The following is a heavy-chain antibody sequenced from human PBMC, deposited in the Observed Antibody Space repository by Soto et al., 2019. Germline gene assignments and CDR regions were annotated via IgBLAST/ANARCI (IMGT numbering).Heavy chain of an antibody. D-gene: IGHD6-6*01. CDR2: IYHSGST. J-gene: IGHJ6*02. V-gene: IGHV4-4*02. Sequence: SETLSLTCAVSGGSISSSNWWSWVRQPPGKGLEWIGEIYHSGSTNYNPSLKSRVTISVDKSKNQFSLKLSSVTAADTAVYYCAREELFEYSSAPVRDYYYGMDVWGQGTTVTVSS. CDR1: GGSISSSNW. CDR3: AREELFEYSSAPVRDYYYGMDV.